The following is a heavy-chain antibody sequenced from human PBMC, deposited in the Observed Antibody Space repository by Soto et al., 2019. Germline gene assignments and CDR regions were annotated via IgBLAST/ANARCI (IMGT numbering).Heavy chain of an antibody. V-gene: IGHV3-15*07. Sequence: EVQLVESGGGLVKPGGSLRLSCAASGFTFSNAWMNWVRQAPGKGLEWVGRIKSKTDGGTTDYAAPVKGRFTISRDDSKNTLYLQMNSLKTEDTAVYYCTTCIAADHDAFDIWGQGTMVTVSS. D-gene: IGHD6-13*01. CDR3: TTCIAADHDAFDI. J-gene: IGHJ3*02. CDR1: GFTFSNAW. CDR2: IKSKTDGGTT.